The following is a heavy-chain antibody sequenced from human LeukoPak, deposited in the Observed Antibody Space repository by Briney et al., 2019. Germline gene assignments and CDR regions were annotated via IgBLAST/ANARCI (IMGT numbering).Heavy chain of an antibody. CDR1: GYTFTRYG. Sequence: ASVKVSCKASGYTFTRYGISWVRQAPGQGLEWMGWISAYNGNTNFAQKFQDRLTMTTDTSTFTAYMELTSLRSDDTAVYYCARGIGDHDFWSGYRPHYDHWGQGTLVTVSS. CDR2: ISAYNGNT. J-gene: IGHJ4*02. V-gene: IGHV1-18*01. D-gene: IGHD3-3*01. CDR3: ARGIGDHDFWSGYRPHYDH.